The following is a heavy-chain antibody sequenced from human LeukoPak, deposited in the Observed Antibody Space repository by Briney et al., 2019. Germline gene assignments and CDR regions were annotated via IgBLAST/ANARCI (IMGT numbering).Heavy chain of an antibody. J-gene: IGHJ4*02. Sequence: GGSLRLSCAASGFTFSSYAMSWVRQAPGKGLEWFSAISGSGGSTYYADSVKGRFSISRDNSKNTLYLQMNSLTAEDTAVYYCAKGTSISALHQIYYWGQGTLVTVSP. CDR1: GFTFSSYA. V-gene: IGHV3-23*01. D-gene: IGHD1/OR15-1a*01. CDR3: AKGTSISALHQIYY. CDR2: ISGSGGST.